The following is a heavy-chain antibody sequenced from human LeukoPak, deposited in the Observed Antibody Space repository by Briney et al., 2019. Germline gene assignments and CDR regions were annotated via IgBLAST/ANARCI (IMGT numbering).Heavy chain of an antibody. CDR3: ARNLYDSSGSMGIYTFDY. CDR2: IYYSGST. J-gene: IGHJ4*02. V-gene: IGHV4-59*01. CDR1: GGSIGSYY. D-gene: IGHD3-22*01. Sequence: SETLSLTCTVSGGSIGSYYWSWIRQPPGKGLEWIGYIYYSGSTNCNPSLKSRDTISVDTSKNQFSLKLNSVTAADTAVYYCARNLYDSSGSMGIYTFDYWGQGTLVTVSS.